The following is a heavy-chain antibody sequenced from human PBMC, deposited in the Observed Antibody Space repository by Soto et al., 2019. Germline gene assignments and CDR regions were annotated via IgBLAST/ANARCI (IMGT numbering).Heavy chain of an antibody. V-gene: IGHV1-18*01. D-gene: IGHD2-2*01. CDR2: ISAYNGNT. CDR1: GYTFTSYG. J-gene: IGHJ6*02. Sequence: QVQLVQSGAEVKKPGASVKVSCKASGYTFTSYGISWVRQAPGQGLEWMGWISAYNGNTNYAQKLQGRVTMTTDTSTSTAYMELRSLRSDDTAVYYCARDSLTNPLVVPMYYYYAMDVWGQGTTVTVSS. CDR3: ARDSLTNPLVVPMYYYYAMDV.